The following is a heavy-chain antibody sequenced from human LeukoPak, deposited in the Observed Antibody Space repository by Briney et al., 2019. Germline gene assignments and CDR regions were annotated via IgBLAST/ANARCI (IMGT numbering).Heavy chain of an antibody. CDR2: INHSGST. V-gene: IGHV4-34*01. CDR3: AREYCSSTSCYFSYVDY. Sequence: SETLSLTCAVSGGSFSGYYWSWIRQPPGKGLEWIGEINHSGSTNYNPSLKSRVTISVDTTKSQFSLKLSSVTAADTAVYYCAREYCSSTSCYFSYVDYWGQGTLVTVSS. CDR1: GGSFSGYY. D-gene: IGHD2-2*01. J-gene: IGHJ4*02.